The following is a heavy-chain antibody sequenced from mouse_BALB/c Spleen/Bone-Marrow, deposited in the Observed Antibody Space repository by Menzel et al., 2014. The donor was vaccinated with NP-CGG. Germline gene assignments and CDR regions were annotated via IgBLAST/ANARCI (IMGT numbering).Heavy chain of an antibody. V-gene: IGHV7-3*02. CDR1: GFTFTDYY. CDR2: IRNKANGYTT. CDR3: ARDFTTASYWYFDV. Sequence: EVQLQQSGGGLVQPGGSLRLSCATSGFTFTDYYMSWVRQPPGKALEWLGFIRNKANGYTTEYSASVEGRFTISRDNSQSILYLQMNTLRAEDSATYYCARDFTTASYWYFDVWGAGTTVTVSS. J-gene: IGHJ1*01. D-gene: IGHD1-2*01.